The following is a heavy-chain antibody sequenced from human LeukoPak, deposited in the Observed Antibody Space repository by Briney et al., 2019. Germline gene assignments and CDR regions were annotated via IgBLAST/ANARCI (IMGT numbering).Heavy chain of an antibody. CDR3: ARLRLDQWGTIGSDAFDI. CDR1: GFTFSSYT. J-gene: IGHJ3*02. CDR2: ISSSSSGTTSYSGYI. V-gene: IGHV3-21*01. Sequence: GGSLRLSCAASGFTFSSYTMNWVRQAPGKGLEWVSSISSSSSGTTSYSGYIYYADSVKGRFTISRDNAKNSLYLQMNSLRAEDTAVYYCARLRLDQWGTIGSDAFDIWGQGTMVTVSS. D-gene: IGHD3-16*01.